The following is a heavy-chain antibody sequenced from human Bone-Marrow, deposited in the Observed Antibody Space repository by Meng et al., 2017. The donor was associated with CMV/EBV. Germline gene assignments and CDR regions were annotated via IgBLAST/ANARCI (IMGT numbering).Heavy chain of an antibody. CDR3: ARRPERGSGFDP. CDR1: GFTFSSYW. J-gene: IGHJ5*02. D-gene: IGHD3-16*01. V-gene: IGHV3-74*01. Sequence: GESLKISCAASGFTFSSYWMHWVRQAPGKGLVWVSRINSDGSSTSYADSVKGRFTISRDNAKNTLYLQMNSLRAEDTAVYYCARRPERGSGFDPWGQGTLVTVSS. CDR2: INSDGSST.